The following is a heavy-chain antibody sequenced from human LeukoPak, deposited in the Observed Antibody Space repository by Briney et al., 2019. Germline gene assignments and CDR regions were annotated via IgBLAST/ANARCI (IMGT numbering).Heavy chain of an antibody. CDR1: GGSISSYY. Sequence: SETLSLTCTVSGGSISSYYWSWIRQPAGKGLEWIARIYSSGSTNYNPSLKSRVTISVDTSKNQFSLRLSSVTAADTAVYYCARDDYNSGWYYGSYYYYYYMDVWGKGTTVTVSS. V-gene: IGHV4-4*07. J-gene: IGHJ6*03. CDR3: ARDDYNSGWYYGSYYYYYYMDV. CDR2: IYSSGST. D-gene: IGHD6-19*01.